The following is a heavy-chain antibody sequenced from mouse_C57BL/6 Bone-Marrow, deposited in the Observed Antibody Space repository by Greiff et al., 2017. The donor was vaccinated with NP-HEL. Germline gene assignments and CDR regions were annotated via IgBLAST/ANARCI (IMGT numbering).Heavy chain of an antibody. CDR1: GFTFSDYY. J-gene: IGHJ4*01. V-gene: IGHV5-12*01. D-gene: IGHD3-2*02. CDR2: ISNGGGST. Sequence: EVKLQESGGGLVQPGGSLKLSCAASGFTFSDYYMYWVRQTPEKGLEWVAYISNGGGSTYYPDTVKGRFTISRDNAKNTLYLQMSRLKSEDTAMYHWARNPDSAGLYAMDYWGQENPVTVSP. CDR3: ARNPDSAGLYAMDY.